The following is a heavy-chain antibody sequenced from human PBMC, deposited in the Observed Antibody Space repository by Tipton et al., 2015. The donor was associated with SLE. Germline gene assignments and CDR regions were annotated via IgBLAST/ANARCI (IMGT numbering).Heavy chain of an antibody. V-gene: IGHV4-4*07. CDR2: IYPSGST. CDR3: ARGPLTYCTSASCLFAYYFDS. Sequence: TLSLTCTVSGGSINNYYWSWIRQPAGKGLEWIGRIYPSGSTNYNPSLKSRVTMSVDTSKNQFSLKLSSVTAADTAVYYCARGPLTYCTSASCLFAYYFDSWDQGTLVTVSS. J-gene: IGHJ4*02. D-gene: IGHD2-2*01. CDR1: GGSINNYY.